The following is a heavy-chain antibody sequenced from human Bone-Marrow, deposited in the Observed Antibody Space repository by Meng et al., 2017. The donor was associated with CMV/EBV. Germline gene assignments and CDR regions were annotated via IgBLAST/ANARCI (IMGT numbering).Heavy chain of an antibody. CDR2: ISYDGSNK. Sequence: FTFSCYGMHWVRQAPGKGLEWVAVISYDGSNKYYADSVKGRFTISRDNSKNTLYQQMNSLRAEDTAVYYCAKDPSPYSSSWYYFDYWGQGTLVTVSS. V-gene: IGHV3-30*18. J-gene: IGHJ4*02. CDR3: AKDPSPYSSSWYYFDY. D-gene: IGHD6-13*01. CDR1: FTFSCYG.